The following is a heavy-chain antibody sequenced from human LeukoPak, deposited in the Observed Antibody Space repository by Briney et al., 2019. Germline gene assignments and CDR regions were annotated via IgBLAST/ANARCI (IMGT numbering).Heavy chain of an antibody. J-gene: IGHJ4*02. Sequence: PGGSLRLSCAASGFTFSSYNMNWVRQAPGKGLEWVSSISSSSYIYYADSVKGRFTISRDNAKNSLYLQMNSLRAEDTAVYNCARDAVVVVAASGPGYYFDYWGQGTLVTVSS. CDR1: GFTFSSYN. CDR2: ISSSSYI. V-gene: IGHV3-21*01. CDR3: ARDAVVVVAASGPGYYFDY. D-gene: IGHD2-15*01.